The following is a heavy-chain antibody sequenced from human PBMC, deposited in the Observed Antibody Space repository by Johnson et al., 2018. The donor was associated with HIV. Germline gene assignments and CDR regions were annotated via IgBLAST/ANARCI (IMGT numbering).Heavy chain of an antibody. CDR2: ISGGAGST. Sequence: MQLVESGGGLVKPGGSLRLSCAASGITVGTNYMSWVRQAPGKGLEWVSGISGGAGSTYYADSVKGRFTISRDNSKDTLSLQMNSLRDEDTAVYYCAKVRRPGGVRDVFDIWGQGTTVTVSS. J-gene: IGHJ3*02. V-gene: IGHV3-23*04. CDR3: AKVRRPGGVRDVFDI. CDR1: GITVGTNY. D-gene: IGHD2-8*02.